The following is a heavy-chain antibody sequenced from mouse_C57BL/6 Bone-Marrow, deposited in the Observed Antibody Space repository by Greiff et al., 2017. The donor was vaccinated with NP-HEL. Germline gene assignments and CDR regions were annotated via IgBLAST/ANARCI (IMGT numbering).Heavy chain of an antibody. CDR2: ISDGGSYT. J-gene: IGHJ1*03. V-gene: IGHV5-4*01. CDR1: GFTFSSYA. D-gene: IGHD1-1*01. CDR3: ARDIPYYYGSSFYWYFDV. Sequence: DVMLAESGGGLVKPGGSLKLSCAASGFTFSSYAMSWVRQTPEKRLEWVATISDGGSYTYYPDNVKGRFTISRDNAKNNLYLQMSHLKSEDTAMYYCARDIPYYYGSSFYWYFDVWGTGTTVTVSS.